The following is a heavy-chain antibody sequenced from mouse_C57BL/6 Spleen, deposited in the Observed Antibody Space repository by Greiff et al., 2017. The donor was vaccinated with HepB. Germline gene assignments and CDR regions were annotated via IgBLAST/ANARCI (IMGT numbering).Heavy chain of an antibody. V-gene: IGHV1-54*01. CDR1: GYAFTNYL. CDR3: ARSTAQAYPLDY. Sequence: QVQLQQSGAELVRPGTSVKVSCKASGYAFTNYLIEWVKQRPGQGLEWIGVINPGSGGTNYNEKFKGKATLTADKSSSTAYMQLSSLTSEDSAVYFCARSTAQAYPLDYWGQGTTLTVSS. J-gene: IGHJ2*01. D-gene: IGHD3-2*02. CDR2: INPGSGGT.